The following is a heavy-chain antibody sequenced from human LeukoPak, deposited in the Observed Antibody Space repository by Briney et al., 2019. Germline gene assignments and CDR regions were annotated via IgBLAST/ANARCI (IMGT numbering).Heavy chain of an antibody. CDR2: ISYDGSNK. V-gene: IGHV3-30*04. D-gene: IGHD6-19*01. CDR3: VGGSGWIFDY. J-gene: IGHJ4*02. Sequence: PGGSLRLSCAASGFTFSSYAMHWVRQAPGKGLEWVAVISYDGSNKYYADSVKGRFTISRDNSKNTLYLQMNSLRAEDTAVYYCVGGSGWIFDYWGQGTLVTVSS. CDR1: GFTFSSYA.